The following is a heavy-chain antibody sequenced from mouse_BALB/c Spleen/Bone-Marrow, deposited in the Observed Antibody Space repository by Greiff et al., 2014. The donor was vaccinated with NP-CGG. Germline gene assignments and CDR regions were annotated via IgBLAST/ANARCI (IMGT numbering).Heavy chain of an antibody. CDR3: ARGGNIDY. J-gene: IGHJ2*01. CDR2: ISYDGSN. Sequence: EVQLQQSGPGLVKPSQSLSLTCSVTGYSITSGYYWNWIRQFPGNKLEWMGYISYDGSNNYNPSLKNRISITRDTSKNQFFLKLNPVTTEDTATYYCARGGNIDYWGQGTTLTVSS. CDR1: GYSITSGYY. D-gene: IGHD2-1*01. V-gene: IGHV3-6*02.